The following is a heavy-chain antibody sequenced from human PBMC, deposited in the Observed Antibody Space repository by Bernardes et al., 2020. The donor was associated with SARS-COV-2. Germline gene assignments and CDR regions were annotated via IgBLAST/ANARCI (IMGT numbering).Heavy chain of an antibody. CDR2: IYHSGST. V-gene: IGHV4-38-2*02. CDR1: GYSISSGYY. J-gene: IGHJ3*02. Sequence: SETLSLTCAVSGYSISSGYYWGWIRQPPGKGLEWIGSIYHSGSTYYNPSLKSRVTISVDTSKNQFSLKLSSVTAADTAVYYCAREPITMIVAGAFDIWGQGTMVTVSS. CDR3: AREPITMIVAGAFDI. D-gene: IGHD3-22*01.